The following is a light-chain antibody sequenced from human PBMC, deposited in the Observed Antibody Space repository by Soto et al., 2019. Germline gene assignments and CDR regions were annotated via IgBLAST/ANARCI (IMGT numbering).Light chain of an antibody. V-gene: IGKV1D-13*01. Sequence: IQMTQSPSSLSASVGDRVTITCRASQGISSAVAWYQQKPGKPPKLLMYDASSLESGVPPRFSGSGSGTDFTLSISSLQPEDFATYYCQQFNNYPLTFGQGTHWRL. CDR1: QGISSA. CDR3: QQFNNYPLT. J-gene: IGKJ5*01. CDR2: DAS.